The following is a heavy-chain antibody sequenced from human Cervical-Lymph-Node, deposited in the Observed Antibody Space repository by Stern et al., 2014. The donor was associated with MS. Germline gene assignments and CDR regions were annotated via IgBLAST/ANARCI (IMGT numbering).Heavy chain of an antibody. CDR3: AKASTLGYCSSTSCYFVH. J-gene: IGHJ5*02. Sequence: EVQLVESGGGLVQPGGSLRLSCAASGFTFSSYAMSWVRQAPGKGLEWVSAIMGSGGSTCYADSVKGRFTISRDNSKNTLYLQMNSLRAEDTAVYYCAKASTLGYCSSTSCYFVHWGQGTLVTVSS. D-gene: IGHD2-2*01. CDR1: GFTFSSYA. V-gene: IGHV3-23*04. CDR2: IMGSGGST.